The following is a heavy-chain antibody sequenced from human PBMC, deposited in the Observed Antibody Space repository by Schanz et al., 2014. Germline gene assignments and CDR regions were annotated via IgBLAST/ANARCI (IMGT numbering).Heavy chain of an antibody. V-gene: IGHV3-21*01. CDR3: ARDLNRCGGDCYSG. CDR1: GFTFSDHY. CDR2: ISPSSSYI. D-gene: IGHD2-21*02. Sequence: EVQLVESGGGLVQPGGSLRLSCAASGFTFSDHYMDWVRQAPGRGLEWVSSISPSSSYIYYADSVKGRFTISRDNAKNSLYLQMNSLRAEDTAVYYCARDLNRCGGDCYSGWGQGTLVTVSS. J-gene: IGHJ4*02.